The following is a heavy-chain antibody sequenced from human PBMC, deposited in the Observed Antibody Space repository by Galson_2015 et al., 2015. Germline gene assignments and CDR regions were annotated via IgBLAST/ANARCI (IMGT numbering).Heavy chain of an antibody. CDR3: AKEKLGTSWVSFDI. D-gene: IGHD3-16*01. CDR1: GLTFEDYS. Sequence: SLRLSCAASGLTFEDYSLHWVRQAPGRGLEWVSLIDKKGEKVFYGDSVKGRFAISRDNRRRSIYLQMNSLRADDSALYYCAKEKLGTSWVSFDIWGQGTMVTVSS. CDR2: IDKKGEKV. V-gene: IGHV3-43*01. J-gene: IGHJ3*02.